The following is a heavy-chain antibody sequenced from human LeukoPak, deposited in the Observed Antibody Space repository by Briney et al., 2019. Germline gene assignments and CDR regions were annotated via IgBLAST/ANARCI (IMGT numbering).Heavy chain of an antibody. CDR1: GYTFTGYY. D-gene: IGHD3-22*01. CDR3: ARGPITMIVVNWFDP. Sequence: ASVKVSCKASGYTFTGYYMHLVRQAPGQGLDWMGIINPSGGSTSYAQKFQGRVTMTRDTSTSTVYMELCSLRSEDTAVYYCARGPITMIVVNWFDPWGQGTLVTVSS. CDR2: INPSGGST. V-gene: IGHV1-46*03. J-gene: IGHJ5*02.